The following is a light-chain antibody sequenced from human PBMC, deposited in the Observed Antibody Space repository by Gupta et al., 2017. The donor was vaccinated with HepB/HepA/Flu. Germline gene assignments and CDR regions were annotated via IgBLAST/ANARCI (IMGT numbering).Light chain of an antibody. V-gene: IGLV2-14*03. CDR1: SRDVGGYNY. CDR3: RSYPSSSTSERV. J-gene: IGLJ3*02. CDR2: DVN. Sequence: SALTQPASVSGSPGPSITISCTGTSRDVGGYNYVSWSHPPPGKAPNLMIYDVNNRRSGAANRFSVSKSGTTAAITISGLPAEEEGAYYCRSYPSSSTSERVFGGGTKLTVL.